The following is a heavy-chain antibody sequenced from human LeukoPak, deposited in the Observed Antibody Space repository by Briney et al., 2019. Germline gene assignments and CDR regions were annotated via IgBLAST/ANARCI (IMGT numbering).Heavy chain of an antibody. CDR2: IKQDGSEK. Sequence: GGSLRLSCAASGFTFSSYWMSWVRQAPGKGLEWVASIKQDGSEKYYVDPVKGRFTISRDNAKNSLYLQMNSLRAEDTAVYYCARDRFPHYYDSSGYYAIGYWGQGTLVTVSS. D-gene: IGHD3-22*01. CDR3: ARDRFPHYYDSSGYYAIGY. V-gene: IGHV3-7*01. J-gene: IGHJ4*02. CDR1: GFTFSSYW.